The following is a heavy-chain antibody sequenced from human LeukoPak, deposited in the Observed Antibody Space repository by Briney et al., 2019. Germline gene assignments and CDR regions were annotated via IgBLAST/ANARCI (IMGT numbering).Heavy chain of an antibody. CDR1: RGSSTGDF. CDR3: ARRMGSSWTFDY. D-gene: IGHD6-13*01. V-gene: IGHV4-34*01. J-gene: IGHJ4*02. CDR2: INHSGST. Sequence: SDTLSLSCAVYRGSSTGDFGSSSRQPPRQRLEWIGEINHSGSTNYNPSLRSRVTISVDTSKNQFSLKLSSVTAADTAVYYCARRMGSSWTFDYWGQGTLVTVPS.